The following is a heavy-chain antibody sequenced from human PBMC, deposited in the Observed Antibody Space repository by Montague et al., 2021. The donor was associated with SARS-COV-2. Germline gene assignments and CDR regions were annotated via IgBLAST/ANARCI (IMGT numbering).Heavy chain of an antibody. V-gene: IGHV4-34*01. Sequence: SETLSLTCGVYGGSFGDDHWSWIRQPPGKGLEWMGDIKQSGSTNYNPSLKSRVTISVDTSRNQFSLKLTSVTAADTAVYFCARGHLSVSMIVVVFTSASYYFDYWGQGALVTVSS. CDR3: ARGHLSVSMIVVVFTSASYYFDY. CDR1: GGSFGDDH. J-gene: IGHJ4*02. D-gene: IGHD3-22*01. CDR2: IKQSGST.